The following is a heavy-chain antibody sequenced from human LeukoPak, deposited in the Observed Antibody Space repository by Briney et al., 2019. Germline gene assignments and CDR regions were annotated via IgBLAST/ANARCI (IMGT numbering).Heavy chain of an antibody. J-gene: IGHJ4*02. D-gene: IGHD1-26*01. CDR1: GGTFSSYA. CDR3: ARWSDLVGATSDY. CDR2: IIPIFGTA. Sequence: EASVKVSCKASGGTFSSYAISWVRQAPGQGLEWMGGIIPIFGTANYAQKFQGRVTITADKSTSTAYMELRSLRSDDTAVYYCARWSDLVGATSDYWGQGTLVTVSS. V-gene: IGHV1-69*06.